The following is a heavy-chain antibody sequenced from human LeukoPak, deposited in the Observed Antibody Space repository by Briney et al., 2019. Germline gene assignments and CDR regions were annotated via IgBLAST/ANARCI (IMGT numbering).Heavy chain of an antibody. J-gene: IGHJ4*02. CDR3: ARGYIFGYDC. CDR1: GFTFSSKW. D-gene: IGHD5-18*01. V-gene: IGHV3-74*01. Sequence: GGSLRLSCVASGFTFSSKWMHWVRQAPGKGLVWVSRIKSDGSTTNYADFVKGRFTISRDNAKNMLYLQMNSLRAEDTAIYYCARGYIFGYDCWGQGSLVTVSS. CDR2: IKSDGSTT.